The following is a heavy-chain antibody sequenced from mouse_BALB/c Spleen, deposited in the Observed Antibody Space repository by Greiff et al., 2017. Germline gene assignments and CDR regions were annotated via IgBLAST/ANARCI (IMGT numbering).Heavy chain of an antibody. CDR2: IWGDGST. Sequence: VKVVESGPGLVAPSQSLSITCTVSGFSLTGYGVNWVRQPPGKGLEWLGMIWGDGSTDYNSALKSRLSISKDNSKSQVFLKMNSLQTDDTARYYCARDVGNYGWYFDVWGAGTTVTVSS. J-gene: IGHJ1*01. V-gene: IGHV2-6-7*01. CDR3: ARDVGNYGWYFDV. CDR1: GFSLTGYG. D-gene: IGHD2-1*01.